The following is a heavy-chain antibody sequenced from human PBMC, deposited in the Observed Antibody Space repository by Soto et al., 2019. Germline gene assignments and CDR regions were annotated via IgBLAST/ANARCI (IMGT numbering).Heavy chain of an antibody. Sequence: GGSLRLSCAASGFTFSSYSMNWVRQAPGKGLEWVSRINSSGGATFYADSVKSRFTISRDNAKDTLYLQMNSLRVEDTAIYYCAKDLRGHKEGMDVWGQGTTGTVSS. CDR1: GFTFSSYS. CDR3: AKDLRGHKEGMDV. CDR2: INSSGGAT. J-gene: IGHJ6*02. V-gene: IGHV3-23*01.